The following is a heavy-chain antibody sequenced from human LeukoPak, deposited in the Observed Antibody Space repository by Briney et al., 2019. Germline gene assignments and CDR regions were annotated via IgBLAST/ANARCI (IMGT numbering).Heavy chain of an antibody. CDR2: ISYDESNK. D-gene: IGHD2-2*01. CDR1: GFTFSSYA. J-gene: IGHJ4*02. V-gene: IGHV3-30-3*01. Sequence: GRSLRLSCAASGFTFSSYAMHWVRQAPGKGLEWVAVISYDESNKYYTDSVKGRFTISRDNSKNTLYLQMNSLRTEDTAVYFCARPPIYCSSTSCFQADYWGQGTLVTVSS. CDR3: ARPPIYCSSTSCFQADY.